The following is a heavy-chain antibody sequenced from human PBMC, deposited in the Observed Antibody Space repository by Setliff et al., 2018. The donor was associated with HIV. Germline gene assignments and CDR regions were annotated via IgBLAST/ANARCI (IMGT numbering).Heavy chain of an antibody. D-gene: IGHD6-19*01. CDR3: ARRNSGWYDAFDI. V-gene: IGHV4-38-2*01. J-gene: IGHJ3*02. Sequence: SETLSLTCDVSGFSISSRYYWGWIRQSPGKGLEWIGNIYHTGSSYYNPSLNDRATISLDTSKNQFSLKLNSVTAADTAVYYCARRNSGWYDAFDIWGQGTMVTVSS. CDR2: IYHTGSS. CDR1: GFSISSRYY.